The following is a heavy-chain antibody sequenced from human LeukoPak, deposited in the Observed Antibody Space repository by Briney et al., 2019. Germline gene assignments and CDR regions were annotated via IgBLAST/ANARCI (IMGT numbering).Heavy chain of an antibody. CDR2: IYYSGST. J-gene: IGHJ4*02. CDR1: GGSISSSSYY. D-gene: IGHD1-26*01. CDR3: ARTPNPYSGSYYYFDY. V-gene: IGHV4-39*01. Sequence: SETLSLTCTVSGGSISSSSYYWGWIRQPPGKGLEWIGSIYYSGSTYYNPSLKSRVTISVDTSKNQFSLKLSSVTAADTAVYYCARTPNPYSGSYYYFDYWGQGTLVTVSS.